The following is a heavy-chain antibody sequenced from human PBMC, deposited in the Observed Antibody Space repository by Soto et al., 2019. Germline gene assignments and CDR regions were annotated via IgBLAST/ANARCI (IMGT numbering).Heavy chain of an antibody. V-gene: IGHV1-18*01. CDR1: GYTFTSYG. CDR2: ISAYNGNT. J-gene: IGHJ6*02. Sequence: GASVKVSCKASGYTFTSYGISWVRQAPGQGLEWMGWISAYNGNTNYAQKLQGRVTMTTDTSTSTAYMELRSLRSDDTAVYYCARDTYYYDSSGRPVSFPLYGMDVWGQGTTVTVSS. CDR3: ARDTYYYDSSGRPVSFPLYGMDV. D-gene: IGHD3-22*01.